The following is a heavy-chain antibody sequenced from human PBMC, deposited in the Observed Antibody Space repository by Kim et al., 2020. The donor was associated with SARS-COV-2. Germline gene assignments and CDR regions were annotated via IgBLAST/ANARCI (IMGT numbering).Heavy chain of an antibody. Sequence: GGSLRLSCAASGFTFSSYGMHWVRQAPGKGLEWVAVISYDGSNKYYADSVKGRFTISRDNSKNTLYLQMNSLRAEDTAVYYCAKAAVVAATHADYWGQGTLVTVSS. CDR2: ISYDGSNK. D-gene: IGHD2-15*01. CDR1: GFTFSSYG. V-gene: IGHV3-30*18. J-gene: IGHJ4*02. CDR3: AKAAVVAATHADY.